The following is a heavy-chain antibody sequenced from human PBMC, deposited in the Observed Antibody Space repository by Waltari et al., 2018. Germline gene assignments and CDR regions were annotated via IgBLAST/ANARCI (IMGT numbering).Heavy chain of an antibody. Sequence: QLQLQESGPGLVKPSETLSLTCTVSGGSISSSSYYWGWIRQPPGKGLEWIGSIYYSGSTYDNPSLKSRVTISVDTSKNQFALKLSSVTAADTAVYYCARQGYGDYDYYYYYMDVWGKGTTVTVSS. CDR1: GGSISSSSYY. D-gene: IGHD4-17*01. CDR2: IYYSGST. J-gene: IGHJ6*03. V-gene: IGHV4-39*07. CDR3: ARQGYGDYDYYYYYMDV.